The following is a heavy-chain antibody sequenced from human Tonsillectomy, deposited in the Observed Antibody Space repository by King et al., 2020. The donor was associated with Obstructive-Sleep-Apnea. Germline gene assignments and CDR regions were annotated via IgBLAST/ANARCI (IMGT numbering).Heavy chain of an antibody. J-gene: IGHJ6*02. CDR3: ARRDYYDSSGYYGYGMDV. V-gene: IGHV1-46*01. Sequence: VQLVQSGAEVKKPGASVKVSCKASGYTFTSYYMHWVRQAPGQGLEWMGIINPSGVSTSYAQTFQGRVTMTRDTSTSTVYMELSSLRSEDTAVYYCARRDYYDSSGYYGYGMDVWGQGTTVTVSS. CDR1: GYTFTSYY. D-gene: IGHD3-22*01. CDR2: INPSGVST.